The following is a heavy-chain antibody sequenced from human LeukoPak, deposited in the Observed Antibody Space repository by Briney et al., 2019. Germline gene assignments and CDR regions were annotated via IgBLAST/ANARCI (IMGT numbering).Heavy chain of an antibody. CDR2: ISSSSSYI. D-gene: IGHD3-10*01. J-gene: IGHJ4*02. Sequence: GGSLRLSCAASGFTFSSYSMNWVRQAPGKGLEWVSSISSSSSYIYYADSVKGRFTISRDNAKNSLYLQMNSLRAEDTAVYCCARITMVRGVISPFDYWGQGTLVTVSS. CDR1: GFTFSSYS. CDR3: ARITMVRGVISPFDY. V-gene: IGHV3-21*01.